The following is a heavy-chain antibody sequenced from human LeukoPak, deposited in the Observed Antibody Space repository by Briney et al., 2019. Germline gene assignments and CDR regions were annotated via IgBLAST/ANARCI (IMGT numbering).Heavy chain of an antibody. Sequence: GASVKVSCKASGVTFSSYAISWVRQAPGQGLEWMGGIIPIFGTANYAQKFQGRVTITADESTSTAYMELSSLRSEDTAVYYCARDLYGSGSYDWFDPWGQGTLVTVSS. CDR1: GVTFSSYA. CDR3: ARDLYGSGSYDWFDP. V-gene: IGHV1-69*13. D-gene: IGHD3-10*01. CDR2: IIPIFGTA. J-gene: IGHJ5*02.